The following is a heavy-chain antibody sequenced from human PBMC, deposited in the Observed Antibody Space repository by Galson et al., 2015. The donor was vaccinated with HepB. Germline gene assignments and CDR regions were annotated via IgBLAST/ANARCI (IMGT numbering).Heavy chain of an antibody. D-gene: IGHD3-16*01. V-gene: IGHV1-3*04. Sequence: SVKVSCKASGYTFTTYPMHWVRQAPGQRLEWMGWINTGDGHTKFSQKFQGRVTITRDTSASTAYMELSSLTSEDTAVYYCAKNRPVITTLHYHMDVWGKGTTVTVSS. J-gene: IGHJ6*03. CDR1: GYTFTTYP. CDR2: INTGDGHT. CDR3: AKNRPVITTLHYHMDV.